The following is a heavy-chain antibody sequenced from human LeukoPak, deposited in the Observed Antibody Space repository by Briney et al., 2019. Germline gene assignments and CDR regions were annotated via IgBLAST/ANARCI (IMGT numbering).Heavy chain of an antibody. CDR1: GFTFSSYS. CDR2: ISSSSTI. J-gene: IGHJ6*02. Sequence: GGSLRLSCAASGFTFSSYSMNWVRQAPGKGLEWVSYISSSSTIYYADSVKGRFTISRDNAKNSLYLQMNSLRAEDTAVYYCARAAAGMDVWGQGTTVTVSS. V-gene: IGHV3-48*01. CDR3: ARAAAGMDV.